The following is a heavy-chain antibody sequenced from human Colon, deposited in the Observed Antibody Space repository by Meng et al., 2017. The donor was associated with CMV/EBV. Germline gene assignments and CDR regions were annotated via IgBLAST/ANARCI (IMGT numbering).Heavy chain of an antibody. J-gene: IGHJ5*02. CDR2: IYYSGST. Sequence: SETLSLTCTVSGGSISSYYWSWIRQPPGQGLEWIGYIYYSGSTNYNPSLKSRVTISVDTSKNQFSLKLSSVTAADTAVYYCARLEIVVVPAANYWFDPWGQGTLVTVSS. CDR1: GGSISSYY. V-gene: IGHV4-59*01. CDR3: ARLEIVVVPAANYWFDP. D-gene: IGHD2-2*01.